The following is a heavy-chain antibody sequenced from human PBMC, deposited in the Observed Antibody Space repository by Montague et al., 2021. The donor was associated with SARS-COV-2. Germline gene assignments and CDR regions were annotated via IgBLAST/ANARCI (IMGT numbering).Heavy chain of an antibody. Sequence: SETLSLTCAVSGGSISSSNWWRWVRQPPGKGLEWIGEIYHSGSTNYNPSPKSRVTISVDKSKNQFSLKLSSVTAADTAVYYCARVHPLWFGELLLDYYYYFGMDVWGQGTTVTVSS. D-gene: IGHD3-10*01. J-gene: IGHJ6*02. CDR3: ARVHPLWFGELLLDYYYYFGMDV. CDR2: IYHSGST. CDR1: GGSISSSNW. V-gene: IGHV4-4*02.